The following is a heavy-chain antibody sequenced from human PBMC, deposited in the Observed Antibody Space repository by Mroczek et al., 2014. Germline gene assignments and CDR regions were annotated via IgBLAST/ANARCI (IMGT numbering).Heavy chain of an antibody. V-gene: IGHV4-4*07. CDR3: ARGVVVVAATHEYYYGMDV. J-gene: IGHJ6*02. CDR2: IYTSGST. CDR1: GGSISSYY. D-gene: IGHD2-15*01. Sequence: QVQLQESGPGLVKPSETLSLTCTVSGGSISSYYWSWIRQPAGKGLEWIGRIYTSGSTNYNPSLKSRVTMSVDTSKNQFSLKLSSVTAADTAVYYCARGVVVVAATHEYYYGMDVWGQGTTVTVSS.